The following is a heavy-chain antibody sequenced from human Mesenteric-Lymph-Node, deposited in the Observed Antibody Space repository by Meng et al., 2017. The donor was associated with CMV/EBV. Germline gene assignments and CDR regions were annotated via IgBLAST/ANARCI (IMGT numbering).Heavy chain of an antibody. CDR1: GFTFSSYS. CDR2: ISSSSSYI. J-gene: IGHJ4*02. Sequence: GESLKISCAASGFTFSSYSMNWVRQAPGKGLEWVSSISSSSSYIYYADSVKGRFTISRDNAKNSLYLQMNSLRADDTAVYYCARTVAGQKTFDYWGQGTLVTVSS. D-gene: IGHD6-19*01. CDR3: ARTVAGQKTFDY. V-gene: IGHV3-21*06.